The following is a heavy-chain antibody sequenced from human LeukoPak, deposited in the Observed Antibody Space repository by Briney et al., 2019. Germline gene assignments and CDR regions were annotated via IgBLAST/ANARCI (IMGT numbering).Heavy chain of an antibody. CDR3: AKDRISLGELLSSLEY. J-gene: IGHJ4*02. V-gene: IGHV3-30*02. CDR2: LRYDGTNE. Sequence: GGSLRLSCAAFGFTFSDDGMHWVRQAPGKGLEWVAFLRYDGTNEYYSDSVRGRFSISRDNSKNTVYLQMNRLRAEDTAVYYCAKDRISLGELLSSLEYWGQGILVTVSS. D-gene: IGHD3-10*01. CDR1: GFTFSDDG.